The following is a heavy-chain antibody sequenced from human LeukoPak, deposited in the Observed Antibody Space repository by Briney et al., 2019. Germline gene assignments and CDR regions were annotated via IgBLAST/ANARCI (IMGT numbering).Heavy chain of an antibody. D-gene: IGHD1-1*01. Sequence: GGPLRLSCAASGFTFSSYSMNWVRQAPGKGLEWVSSISSSSSYIYYADSVKGRFTISRDNAKNSLYLQMNSLRPEDTAVYYCARDVERLAQVPYYIDYWGQGTLVTVSS. V-gene: IGHV3-21*01. J-gene: IGHJ4*02. CDR1: GFTFSSYS. CDR3: ARDVERLAQVPYYIDY. CDR2: ISSSSSYI.